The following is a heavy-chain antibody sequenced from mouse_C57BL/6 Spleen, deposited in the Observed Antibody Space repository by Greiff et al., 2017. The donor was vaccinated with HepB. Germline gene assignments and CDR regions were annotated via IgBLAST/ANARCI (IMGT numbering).Heavy chain of an antibody. CDR3: ARSVTAQATYYFDY. CDR2: INPSSGDT. Sequence: QVQLQQSGAELARPGASVKMSCKASGYTFTSYTMHWVKQRPGQGLEWIGNINPSSGDTKYNQKFKDKATLTADKSSSTAYMQLSSLTSEASAVYSCARSVTAQATYYFDYWGQGTPLTVSS. V-gene: IGHV1-4*01. J-gene: IGHJ2*01. D-gene: IGHD3-2*02. CDR1: GYTFTSYT.